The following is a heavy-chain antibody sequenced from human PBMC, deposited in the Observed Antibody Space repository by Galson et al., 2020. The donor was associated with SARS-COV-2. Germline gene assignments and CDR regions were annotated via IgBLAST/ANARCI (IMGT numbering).Heavy chain of an antibody. V-gene: IGHV4-30-4*01. Sequence: ETSETLSLTCTVSGGSISSGDYYWSWIRQPPGKGLEWIGYIYYSGSTYYNPSLKSRVTISVDTSKNQFSLKLSSVTAADTAVYYCARDPGDIGATGYDAMDVWGQGTTVTVSS. CDR1: GGSISSGDYY. CDR2: IYYSGST. J-gene: IGHJ6*02. D-gene: IGHD5-12*01. CDR3: ARDPGDIGATGYDAMDV.